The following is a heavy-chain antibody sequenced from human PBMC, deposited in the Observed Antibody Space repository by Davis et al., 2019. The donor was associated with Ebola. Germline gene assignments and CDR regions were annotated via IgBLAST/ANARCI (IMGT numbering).Heavy chain of an antibody. J-gene: IGHJ4*02. CDR3: ARDRTAYSGYVDYFDY. V-gene: IGHV3-30*03. D-gene: IGHD5-12*01. Sequence: GESLKISCAASGFTFTTYGIHWVRQAPGKGLEWVAVISYDGSNKYYADSVKGRFTISRDNSKNTLYLQMNSLRGEDTAVYYCARDRTAYSGYVDYFDYWGQGTLVTVSS. CDR1: GFTFTTYG. CDR2: ISYDGSNK.